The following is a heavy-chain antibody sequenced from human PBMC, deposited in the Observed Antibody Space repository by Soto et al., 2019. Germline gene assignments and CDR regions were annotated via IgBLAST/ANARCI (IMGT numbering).Heavy chain of an antibody. CDR3: VRECRPLDRGARCYYGMDV. D-gene: IGHD3-10*01. V-gene: IGHV4-4*07. Sequence: QVQLQESGPGVVKPAETLSLTYSVSGASMSSYYWNWIRQPAAKGLEWIGRIHTSGRTNYNPSLNSRVTMSVVTSNNQFSLKLSYVTAADTAVYYCVRECRPLDRGARCYYGMDVWGRGTTVTVSS. J-gene: IGHJ6*02. CDR1: GASMSSYY. CDR2: IHTSGRT.